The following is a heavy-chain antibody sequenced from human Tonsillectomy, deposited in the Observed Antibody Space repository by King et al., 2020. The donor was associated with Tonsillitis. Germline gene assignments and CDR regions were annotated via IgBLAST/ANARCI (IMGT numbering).Heavy chain of an antibody. CDR1: GFTVGDNY. J-gene: IGHJ4*02. Sequence: VQLVESGGGLVQPGGSLRLSCAASGFTVGDNYMTWVRQAPGKGLEWVSGIYRGGSTYYADSVEGRFTISRDNSKNTLYLQMNILRAEDTAVYYCAKGGGGVAAITSADYWGQGTLVTVSS. CDR3: AKGGGGVAAITSADY. D-gene: IGHD3-16*01. CDR2: IYRGGST. V-gene: IGHV3-53*01.